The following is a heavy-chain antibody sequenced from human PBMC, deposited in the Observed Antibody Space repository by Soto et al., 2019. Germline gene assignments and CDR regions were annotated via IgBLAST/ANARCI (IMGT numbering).Heavy chain of an antibody. Sequence: SVKVSCKASGGTFSSYAISWVRQAPGQGLEWMGGIIPIFGTANYAQKFQGRVTITADESTSTAYMELSSLRSEDTAVYYCATGYSSSWPMGRGFYYGMDVWGQGTTVTVS. CDR2: IIPIFGTA. J-gene: IGHJ6*02. D-gene: IGHD6-13*01. CDR3: ATGYSSSWPMGRGFYYGMDV. CDR1: GGTFSSYA. V-gene: IGHV1-69*13.